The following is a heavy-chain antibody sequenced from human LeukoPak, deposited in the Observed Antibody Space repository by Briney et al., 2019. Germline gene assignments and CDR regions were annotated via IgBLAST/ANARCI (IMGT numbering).Heavy chain of an antibody. Sequence: SETLSLTCSVSGASISSYHWSWIRQPAGKGLEWIGRIYYSGTTNYNPSLKSRVTMSLDTSKKQFSLELTSVTAADTAVYYCARGPPGIAAAGWMWFDPWGQGTLVTVSS. CDR2: IYYSGTT. CDR3: ARGPPGIAAAGWMWFDP. CDR1: GASISSYH. D-gene: IGHD6-13*01. J-gene: IGHJ5*02. V-gene: IGHV4-4*07.